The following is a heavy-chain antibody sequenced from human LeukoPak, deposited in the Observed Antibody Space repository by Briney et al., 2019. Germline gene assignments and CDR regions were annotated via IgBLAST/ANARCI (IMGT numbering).Heavy chain of an antibody. CDR1: GFTFSSYT. CDR2: ISGSGGTT. J-gene: IGHJ4*02. D-gene: IGHD5-18*01. Sequence: GGSLRLSCAASGFTFSSYTMSWVRQAPAKGLEWVSSISGSGGTTYYADSVKGRFTISRDNSKNTLYLQMNSLRAEDTAVYYCARREYSHGYDYWGQGTLVTVSS. V-gene: IGHV3-23*01. CDR3: ARREYSHGYDY.